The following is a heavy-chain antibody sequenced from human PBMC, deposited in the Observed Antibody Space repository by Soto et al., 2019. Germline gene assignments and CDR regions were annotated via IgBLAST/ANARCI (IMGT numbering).Heavy chain of an antibody. V-gene: IGHV3-23*01. Sequence: EVQLLESGGGLVQPGGSLRLSCAASGFTFSSYAMSWVRQSPGKGLEWVSAISNIGGSTYYADSVKGRFTISRDNSKNSLYLQMNSLRAEDTAVYYCAKPRYNGNFDAFDIWRQGTMVTVSS. J-gene: IGHJ3*02. CDR1: GFTFSSYA. CDR2: ISNIGGST. CDR3: AKPRYNGNFDAFDI. D-gene: IGHD1-1*01.